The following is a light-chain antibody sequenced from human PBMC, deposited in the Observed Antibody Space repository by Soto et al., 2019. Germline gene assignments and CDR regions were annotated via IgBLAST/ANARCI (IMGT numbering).Light chain of an antibody. Sequence: DIAITQPPPPLSASVGARVTITCRASETTALNLNWYQQKPGKAPKLLIRAASRLETGVPARFSGSGSGTAFTLTITALQPEDVATYYCQQSYNTPFTFGPGTTVDV. J-gene: IGKJ3*01. CDR2: AAS. CDR1: ETTALN. V-gene: IGKV1-39*01. CDR3: QQSYNTPFT.